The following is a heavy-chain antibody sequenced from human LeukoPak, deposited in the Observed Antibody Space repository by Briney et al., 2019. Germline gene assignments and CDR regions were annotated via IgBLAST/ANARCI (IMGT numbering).Heavy chain of an antibody. J-gene: IGHJ4*02. Sequence: GWLLRFSGAACGFFCSTYWMSWLRPAPGRGLRGVTIIKQDGSEKNYVDSVKGRFTISRDNAKNSLYLQMNSLRAEDTAVYYCARARLTLAREVIIKADYWGQGILVTVSS. CDR2: IKQDGSEK. CDR3: ARARLTLAREVIIKADY. CDR1: GFFCSTYW. D-gene: IGHD3-10*01. V-gene: IGHV3-7*03.